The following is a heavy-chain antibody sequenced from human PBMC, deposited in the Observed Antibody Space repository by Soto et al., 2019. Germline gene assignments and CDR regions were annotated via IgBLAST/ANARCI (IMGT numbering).Heavy chain of an antibody. D-gene: IGHD6-13*01. CDR1: EGTFNSYA. V-gene: IGHV1-69*01. J-gene: IGHJ4*02. Sequence: QAQVVQSGAEVRKPGSSVKLSCKASEGTFNSYAIAWVRQAPGQGLEWMGGIIPDDNTLNYEQKFQDRVTITADDSTNTVYMELSSLRSDDTAVSFCASGASRWYPYFFDSWAQGTLVTVSS. CDR2: IIPDDNTL. CDR3: ASGASRWYPYFFDS.